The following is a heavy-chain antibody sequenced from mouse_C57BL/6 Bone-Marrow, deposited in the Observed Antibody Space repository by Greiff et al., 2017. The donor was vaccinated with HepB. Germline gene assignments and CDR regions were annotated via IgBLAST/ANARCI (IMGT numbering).Heavy chain of an antibody. CDR1: GFTFSDYY. Sequence: DVMLVESEGGLVQPGSSMKLSCTASGFTFSDYYMAWVRQVPEKGLEWVANINYDGSSTYYLDSLKSRFIISRDTAKNTLYLQMSSLKSEDTATYYCARESNLRAFDYWGQGTILTVSS. CDR2: INYDGSST. D-gene: IGHD3-3*01. CDR3: ARESNLRAFDY. V-gene: IGHV5-16*01. J-gene: IGHJ2*01.